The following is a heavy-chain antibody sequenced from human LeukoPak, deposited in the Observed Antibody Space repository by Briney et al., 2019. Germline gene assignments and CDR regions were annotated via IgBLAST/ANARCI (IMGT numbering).Heavy chain of an antibody. V-gene: IGHV1-18*04. CDR3: ARDCYGGEDY. CDR1: GYTFTSYY. CDR2: ISAYNGNT. J-gene: IGHJ4*02. Sequence: GASVKASCKASGYTFTSYYMHWVRQAPGQGLEWMGWISAYNGNTNYAQKLQGRVTMTTDTSTSTAYMELRSLRSDDTAVYYCARDCYGGEDYWGQGTLVTVSS. D-gene: IGHD2-21*01.